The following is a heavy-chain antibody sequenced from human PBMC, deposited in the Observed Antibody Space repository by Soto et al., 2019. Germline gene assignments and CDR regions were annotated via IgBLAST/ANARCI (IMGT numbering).Heavy chain of an antibody. CDR1: GGSISSSSYY. CDR3: ARHNLVYAISVYFQQ. J-gene: IGHJ1*01. CDR2: IYYSGST. Sequence: PSETLSLTCTVSGGSISSSSYYWGWIRQPPGKGLEWIGSIYYSGSTYYNPSLKSRVTISVDTSKNQFSLKLSSVTAADTAVYYCARHNLVYAISVYFQQWGQGTLVTVSS. D-gene: IGHD2-8*01. V-gene: IGHV4-39*01.